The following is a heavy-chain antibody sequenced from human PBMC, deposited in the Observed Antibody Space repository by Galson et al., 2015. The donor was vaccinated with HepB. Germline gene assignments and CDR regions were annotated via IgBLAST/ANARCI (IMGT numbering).Heavy chain of an antibody. D-gene: IGHD2-2*02. CDR1: GFTFSSYS. V-gene: IGHV3-21*01. J-gene: IGHJ6*02. Sequence: SLRLSCAASGFTFSSYSMNWVRQAPGKGLEWVSSISSSSSYIYYADSVKGRFTISRDNAKNSLYLQMNSLRAEDTAVYYCARGGCSSTSCYIEGHYYYGMDVWGQGTTVTVSS. CDR3: ARGGCSSTSCYIEGHYYYGMDV. CDR2: ISSSSSYI.